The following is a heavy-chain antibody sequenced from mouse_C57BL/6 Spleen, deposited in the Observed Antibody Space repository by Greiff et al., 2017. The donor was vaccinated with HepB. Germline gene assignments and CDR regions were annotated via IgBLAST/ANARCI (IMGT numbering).Heavy chain of an antibody. J-gene: IGHJ1*03. Sequence: DVMLVESGGGLVKPGGSLKLSCAASGFTFSSYAMSWVRQTPEKRLEWVATISDGGSYTYYPDNVKGRFTISRDNAKNNLYLQMSHLKSEDTAMYYCAREGNYYGSSSHWYFDVWGTGTTVTVSS. D-gene: IGHD1-1*01. V-gene: IGHV5-4*03. CDR3: AREGNYYGSSSHWYFDV. CDR2: ISDGGSYT. CDR1: GFTFSSYA.